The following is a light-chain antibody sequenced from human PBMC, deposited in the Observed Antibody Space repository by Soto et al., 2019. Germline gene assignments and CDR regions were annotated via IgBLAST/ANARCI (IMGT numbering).Light chain of an antibody. CDR3: QKYDSAART. J-gene: IGKJ1*01. CDR2: GAS. Sequence: DVQMTQSPSSLSASVGDRGTIACRASQGISNSLAWYQQRPGRVPKLLIYGASNLQSEVPSRFSGSRSGTDFTLTISSPQPEDVATYYCQKYDSAARTFGQGTKVDI. CDR1: QGISNS. V-gene: IGKV1-27*01.